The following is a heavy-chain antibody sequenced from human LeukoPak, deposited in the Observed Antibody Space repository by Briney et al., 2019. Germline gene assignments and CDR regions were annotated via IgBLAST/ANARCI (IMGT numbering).Heavy chain of an antibody. CDR3: SRDPTYYLRYGYFGY. J-gene: IGHJ4*02. D-gene: IGHD1-26*01. CDR2: INNVGSHI. Sequence: PGGSLRLSCAASGFTLSSSAMNWVRQAPGKGLEWVSSINNVGSHIYYAGSVKGRFTISRDNTKNSLYLQMNSLRAEDTAVYYCSRDPTYYLRYGYFGYWGQGALVTVSS. V-gene: IGHV3-21*01. CDR1: GFTLSSSA.